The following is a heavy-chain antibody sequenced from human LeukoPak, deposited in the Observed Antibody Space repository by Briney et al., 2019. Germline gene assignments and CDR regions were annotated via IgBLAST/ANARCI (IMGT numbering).Heavy chain of an antibody. J-gene: IGHJ6*03. CDR2: IRYDGSNK. D-gene: IGHD3-22*01. V-gene: IGHV3-30*02. CDR3: AKDGGGYYPSYYYYMDV. CDR1: GFTFSTYG. Sequence: GGSLRLSCAASGFTFSTYGMHWVRQAPGKGLEWVAFIRYDGSNKYYADSVKGRFTISRDNSKNTLYLQMNSLRAEDTAVYYCAKDGGGYYPSYYYYMDVWGKGTTVTISS.